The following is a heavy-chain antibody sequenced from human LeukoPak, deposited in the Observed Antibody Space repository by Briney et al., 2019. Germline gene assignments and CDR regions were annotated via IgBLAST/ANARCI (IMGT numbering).Heavy chain of an antibody. V-gene: IGHV4-4*07. CDR3: LGSSWPNYFDY. Sequence: SETLSLTCTVSGGSISSYYWSWIRQPPGKGLEWIGRIYTSGSTNYNPSLKSRVTMSVDTSENQFSLKLSSVTAADTAVYYCLGSSWPNYFDYWGQGTLVTVSS. CDR1: GGSISSYY. CDR2: IYTSGST. D-gene: IGHD6-13*01. J-gene: IGHJ4*02.